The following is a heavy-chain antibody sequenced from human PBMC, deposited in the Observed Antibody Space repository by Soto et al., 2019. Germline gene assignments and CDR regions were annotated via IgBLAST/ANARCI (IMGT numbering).Heavy chain of an antibody. J-gene: IGHJ4*02. Sequence: GPTLVNPTQTLTLTCTFSGFSLSTSGMRVSWIRQPPGKALEWLARIDWDDDKFYSTSLKTRLTISKDTSKNQVVLTMTNMDPVDTATYYCARTWGGASPFDYWGQGTLVTVSS. D-gene: IGHD1-26*01. V-gene: IGHV2-70*04. CDR1: GFSLSTSGMR. CDR2: IDWDDDK. CDR3: ARTWGGASPFDY.